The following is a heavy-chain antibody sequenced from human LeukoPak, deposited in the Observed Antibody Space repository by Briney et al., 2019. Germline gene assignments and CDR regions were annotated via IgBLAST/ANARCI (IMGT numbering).Heavy chain of an antibody. CDR1: GFTFRSYS. D-gene: IGHD6-6*01. CDR2: ISSSSSTI. Sequence: GWSLRLSCVASGFTFRSYSINGVRQAPGKGREWVSYISSSSSTIYYADSVKGRFTISRDNAKNSLSLQMDSLRDDDTAVYYWARDRDSSFDYWGQGTLVTVSS. V-gene: IGHV3-48*02. J-gene: IGHJ4*02. CDR3: ARDRDSSFDY.